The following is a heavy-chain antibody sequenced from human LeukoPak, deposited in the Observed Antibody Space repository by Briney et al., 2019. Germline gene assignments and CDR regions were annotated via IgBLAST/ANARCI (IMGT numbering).Heavy chain of an antibody. V-gene: IGHV1-8*01. CDR1: GYTFTSYD. J-gene: IGHJ4*02. D-gene: IGHD6-13*01. CDR2: MNPNSGNT. CDR3: ARGSGPAGS. Sequence: ASVKVSCKVSGYTFTSYDINWVRQATGQGLEWMGWMNPNSGNTGFAQKFQGRLTMTRDTSISTAYMELTSLRPEDTAMYYCARGSGPAGSWGQGTLVTVSS.